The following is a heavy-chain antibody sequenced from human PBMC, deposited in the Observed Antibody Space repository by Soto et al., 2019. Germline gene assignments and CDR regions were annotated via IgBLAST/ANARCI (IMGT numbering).Heavy chain of an antibody. CDR1: GFTFSGSA. V-gene: IGHV3-73*02. CDR3: TRFAFTFSWFFDL. CDR2: IRSNGNNYAT. Sequence: EVQLVESGGGLVQPGGSLKLSCAASGFTFSGSAMHWVRQASGKGLEWVGRIRSNGNNYATEYAASVNGRFTISRDDSKNTAYLQMNSLKIEDTAVYYCTRFAFTFSWFFDLWGRGSLVTVSS. D-gene: IGHD3-16*01. J-gene: IGHJ2*01.